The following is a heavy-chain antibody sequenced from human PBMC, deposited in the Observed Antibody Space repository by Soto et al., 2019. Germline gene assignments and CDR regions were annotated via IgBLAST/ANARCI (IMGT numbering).Heavy chain of an antibody. D-gene: IGHD1-26*01. CDR2: THYRSKWYY. CDR3: ARGEQYSGRIFDY. V-gene: IGHV6-1*01. Sequence: SQTLSLTCAITGDSVSSNSAGWSWVRQSSSRGLEWLGRTHYRSKWYYEYAVSVRGRITINPDTSKNQYSLQLNSVTPEDTAVYFCARGEQYSGRIFDYWGQGTLVTVSS. CDR1: GDSVSSNSAG. J-gene: IGHJ4*01.